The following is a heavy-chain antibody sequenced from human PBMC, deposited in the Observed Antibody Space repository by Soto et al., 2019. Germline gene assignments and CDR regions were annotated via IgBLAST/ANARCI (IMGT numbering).Heavy chain of an antibody. CDR3: ARDKITYYDFWNGYQKGYYFDY. Sequence: GASVKVSCKASGYTFTSYGISWVRQAPGQGLEWMGWISAYNGNTNYAQKLQGRVTMTTDTSTSTAYMELRSLRSDDTAVYYCARDKITYYDFWNGYQKGYYFDYWGQGTLVTVSS. D-gene: IGHD3-3*01. V-gene: IGHV1-18*04. CDR2: ISAYNGNT. CDR1: GYTFTSYG. J-gene: IGHJ4*02.